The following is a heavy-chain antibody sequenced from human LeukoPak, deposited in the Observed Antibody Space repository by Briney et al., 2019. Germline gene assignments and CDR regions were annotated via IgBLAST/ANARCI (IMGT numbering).Heavy chain of an antibody. Sequence: SQTLSLTCTVSGGSISSGSYYWSWIRQPAGKGLEWIGRIYTSGSTNYNPSLKSRVTISVDTSKNQFSLKLSSVTAADTAVYCCARAKWELLKYYFDYWGQGTLVTVSS. CDR2: IYTSGST. CDR1: GGSISSGSYY. J-gene: IGHJ4*02. V-gene: IGHV4-61*02. CDR3: ARAKWELLKYYFDY. D-gene: IGHD1-26*01.